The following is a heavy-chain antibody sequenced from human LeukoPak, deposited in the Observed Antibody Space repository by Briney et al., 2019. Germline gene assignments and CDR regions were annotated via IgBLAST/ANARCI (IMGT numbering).Heavy chain of an antibody. V-gene: IGHV3-74*01. Sequence: GGSLRLSCAASGFTFSSYWMHWVRQAPGKGLVWVSRINSDGSRTTYADSVKGRFTISRDNAKNSLYLQMNSLRAEDTAVYYCARGYYYDSSGYSPPLDYWGQGTLVTVSS. CDR3: ARGYYYDSSGYSPPLDY. J-gene: IGHJ4*02. D-gene: IGHD3-22*01. CDR1: GFTFSSYW. CDR2: INSDGSRT.